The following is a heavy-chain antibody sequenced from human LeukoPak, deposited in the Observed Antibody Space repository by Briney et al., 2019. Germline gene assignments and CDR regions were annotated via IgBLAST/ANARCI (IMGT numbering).Heavy chain of an antibody. CDR2: ISSSSSYI. D-gene: IGHD3-16*02. Sequence: PGGSLRLSCAASGFTFSSYSMNWVRQAPGRGLEWVSSISSSSSYIYYSDSVKGRFTISRDNAKNSLYLQMNSLRAEDTAVYYCAKGPSTPYDYVWGSYRLDAFDIWGQGTMVTVSS. J-gene: IGHJ3*02. CDR3: AKGPSTPYDYVWGSYRLDAFDI. V-gene: IGHV3-21*01. CDR1: GFTFSSYS.